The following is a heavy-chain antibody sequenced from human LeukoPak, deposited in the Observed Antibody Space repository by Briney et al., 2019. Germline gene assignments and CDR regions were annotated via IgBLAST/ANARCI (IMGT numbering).Heavy chain of an antibody. CDR2: ISYSGST. Sequence: SETLSLTCNVSGGSIRSYYWSWIRQPPGKGLEWIGFISYSGSTNYNPSLKSRVTISVDTSKNQFSLKLISVTAADTAVYHCAREVPDSSGYYFDYWGQGTLVTVSS. CDR3: AREVPDSSGYYFDY. CDR1: GGSIRSYY. V-gene: IGHV4-59*01. D-gene: IGHD3-22*01. J-gene: IGHJ4*02.